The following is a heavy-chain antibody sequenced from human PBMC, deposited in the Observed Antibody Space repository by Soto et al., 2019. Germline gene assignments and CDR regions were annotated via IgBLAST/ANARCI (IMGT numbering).Heavy chain of an antibody. J-gene: IGHJ6*02. Sequence: QVQLVESGGGVVQPGRSLRLSCAASGFTFSSYGMHWVRQAPGKGLEWVAVISYDGSNKYYADSVKGRFTISRDNSKNTLYLQMNSLRAEDTAVYYCAKDLYDFWSGYYTVYYYGMDVWGQGTTVTVSS. CDR2: ISYDGSNK. CDR3: AKDLYDFWSGYYTVYYYGMDV. D-gene: IGHD3-3*01. CDR1: GFTFSSYG. V-gene: IGHV3-30*18.